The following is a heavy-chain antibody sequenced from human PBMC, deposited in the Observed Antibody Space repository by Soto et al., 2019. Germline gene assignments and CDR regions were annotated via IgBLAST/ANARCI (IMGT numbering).Heavy chain of an antibody. V-gene: IGHV3-21*01. D-gene: IGHD3-10*01. Sequence: PGGSLRLSCAASGFTFSSYSMNWVRQAPGKGLEWVSSISSSSSYIYYADSVKGRFTISRDNAKNSLYLQMNSLRAEDTAVYYCARDDHDWPLYGSGSYSNLWGQGTLVTVSS. CDR1: GFTFSSYS. J-gene: IGHJ5*02. CDR2: ISSSSSYI. CDR3: ARDDHDWPLYGSGSYSNL.